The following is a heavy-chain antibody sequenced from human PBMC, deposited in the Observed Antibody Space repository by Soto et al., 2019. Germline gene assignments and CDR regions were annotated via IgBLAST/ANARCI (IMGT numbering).Heavy chain of an antibody. Sequence: HPGGSLRLSCAASGFTFSSYAMSWVRQAPGKGLEWVSAISGSGGSTYYADSVKGRFTISRDNSKNTLYLQMNSLRAEDTAVYYCARDLYATHYDGMDVGGPGTTVTVSS. CDR1: GFTFSSYA. D-gene: IGHD1-26*01. CDR3: ARDLYATHYDGMDV. J-gene: IGHJ6*02. CDR2: ISGSGGST. V-gene: IGHV3-23*01.